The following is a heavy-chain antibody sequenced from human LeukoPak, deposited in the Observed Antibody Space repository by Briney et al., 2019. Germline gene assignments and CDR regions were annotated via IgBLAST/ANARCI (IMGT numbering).Heavy chain of an antibody. J-gene: IGHJ6*02. CDR3: AAVGWEYSSSPLPMDV. Sequence: ASVKVSFKASAFTFPSSGVQWVRQARGQRLEWIGWIVVGSGNTNYAQKFQERVTITRDMSTSTAYMELSSLRSEDTAVYYCAAVGWEYSSSPLPMDVWGQGTTVTVSS. V-gene: IGHV1-58*01. CDR1: AFTFPSSG. D-gene: IGHD6-6*01. CDR2: IVVGSGNT.